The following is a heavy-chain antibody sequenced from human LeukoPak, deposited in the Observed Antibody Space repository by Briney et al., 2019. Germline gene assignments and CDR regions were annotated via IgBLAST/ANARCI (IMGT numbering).Heavy chain of an antibody. CDR2: ISSSGKTK. D-gene: IGHD3-22*01. V-gene: IGHV3-48*03. CDR3: AKDLGGYFDSRAY. J-gene: IGHJ4*02. CDR1: GFTFSGYE. Sequence: GGSLRLSCAGSGFTFSGYEMNWVRQAPGKGLEWVSYISSSGKTKFYADSVKGRFTISRDNAKNSLYLQMNSLRAEDTAVYYCAKDLGGYFDSRAYWGQGTLVTVSS.